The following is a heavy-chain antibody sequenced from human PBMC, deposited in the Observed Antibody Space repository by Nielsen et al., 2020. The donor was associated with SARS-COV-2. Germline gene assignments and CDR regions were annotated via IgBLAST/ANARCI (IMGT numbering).Heavy chain of an antibody. Sequence: GESLKISCAASGFTFSSYWMSWVRQAPGKGLEWVANIKQDGSEKYYVDSLKGRFTISSDNDKNSLYLQMISMRAEDTAVYYCARACGSFFGIADYFQHWGQGTLVTVSS. CDR3: ARACGSFFGIADYFQH. CDR1: GFTFSSYW. D-gene: IGHD2-15*01. J-gene: IGHJ1*01. V-gene: IGHV3-7*05. CDR2: IKQDGSEK.